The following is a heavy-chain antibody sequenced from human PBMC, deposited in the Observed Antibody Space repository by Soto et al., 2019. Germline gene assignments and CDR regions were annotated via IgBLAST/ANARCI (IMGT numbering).Heavy chain of an antibody. V-gene: IGHV3-21*01. Sequence: GGSLRLSCAASGFTFSSYSMNWVRQAPGKGLEWVSSISSSSSYIYYADSVKGRFTISRDNAKNSLYLQMNSLRAEDTAVYYCARDLTYYDFWSGYYDTMGYYYYGMDVWGQGTTVTVSS. CDR1: GFTFSSYS. CDR2: ISSSSSYI. J-gene: IGHJ6*02. D-gene: IGHD3-3*01. CDR3: ARDLTYYDFWSGYYDTMGYYYYGMDV.